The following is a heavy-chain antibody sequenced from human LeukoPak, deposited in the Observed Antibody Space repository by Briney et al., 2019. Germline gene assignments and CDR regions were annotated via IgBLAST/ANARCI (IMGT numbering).Heavy chain of an antibody. CDR1: GGTFSSYA. CDR3: ARVVGIAVAEYYFDY. Sequence: SVKVSCKASGGTFSSYAISWVRQAPGQGLEWMGGIIPNFGTANYAQKFQGRVTITADESTSTAYMELSSLRSEDTAVYYCARVVGIAVAEYYFDYWGQGTLVTVSS. D-gene: IGHD6-19*01. CDR2: IIPNFGTA. J-gene: IGHJ4*02. V-gene: IGHV1-69*13.